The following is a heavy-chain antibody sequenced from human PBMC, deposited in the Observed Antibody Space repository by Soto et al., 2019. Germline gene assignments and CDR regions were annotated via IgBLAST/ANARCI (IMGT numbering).Heavy chain of an antibody. V-gene: IGHV4-30-4*01. CDR2: IYYSGST. CDR3: ARGLGVTWGMGYYFDY. Sequence: SETLSLTCTVSGGSISSGDYYWSWIRQPPGKGLEWIGYIYYSGSTYYNPSLKSRVTISVDTSKNQFSLKLSSVTAADTAVYYCARGLGVTWGMGYYFDYWGQGTLVTVSS. D-gene: IGHD3-3*01. CDR1: GGSISSGDYY. J-gene: IGHJ4*02.